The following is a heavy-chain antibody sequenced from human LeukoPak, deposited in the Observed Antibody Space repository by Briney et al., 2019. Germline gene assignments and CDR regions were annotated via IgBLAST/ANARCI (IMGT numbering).Heavy chain of an antibody. V-gene: IGHV3-7*01. CDR3: ASRYLY. D-gene: IGHD3-16*02. J-gene: IGHJ4*02. Sequence: PGGSLRLSCAASGFTFSSYSMNWVRQAPGKGLEWVANIKQDGSEKYYVDSVKGRFTISRDNAKNSLYLQMNSLRAEDTAVYYCASRYLYWGQGTLVTVSS. CDR2: IKQDGSEK. CDR1: GFTFSSYS.